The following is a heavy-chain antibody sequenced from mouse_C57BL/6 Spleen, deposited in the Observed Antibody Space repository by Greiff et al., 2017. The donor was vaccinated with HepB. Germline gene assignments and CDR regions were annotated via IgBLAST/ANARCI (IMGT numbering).Heavy chain of an antibody. J-gene: IGHJ1*01. CDR2: IWGDGST. D-gene: IGHD1-1*01. Sequence: QVQLKESGPGLVAPSQSLSITCTVSGFSFTSYGVSWVRQPPGKGLEWLGVIWGDGSTNYHSALISRLSISKDNSKSQVFLKLNSLRTDDTATYDCAEDYGSSGYFDVWGPGTTVTVSS. V-gene: IGHV2-3*01. CDR1: GFSFTSYG. CDR3: AEDYGSSGYFDV.